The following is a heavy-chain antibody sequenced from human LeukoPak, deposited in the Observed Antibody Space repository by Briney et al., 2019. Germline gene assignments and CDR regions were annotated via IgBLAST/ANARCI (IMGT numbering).Heavy chain of an antibody. CDR2: IYTSGST. V-gene: IGHV4-4*07. CDR1: GGSLSSYY. J-gene: IGHJ6*03. CDR3: ARDAIPTFSGYYYYYYMDV. Sequence: PSETLSLTCTVSGGSLSSYYWSWIRQPAGKGLEWIGRIYTSGSTNYNPSLKSRVTMSVDTSKNQFSLKLSSVTAADTAVYYCARDAIPTFSGYYYYYYMDVWGKGTTVTVSS. D-gene: IGHD2/OR15-2a*01.